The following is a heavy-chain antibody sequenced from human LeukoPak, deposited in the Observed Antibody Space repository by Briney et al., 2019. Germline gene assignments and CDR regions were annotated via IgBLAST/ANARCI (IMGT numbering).Heavy chain of an antibody. Sequence: PGGSLRLSCAASGFTFSSYGMHWVRQAPGKGLEWVADISYDGSNKYYADSVKGRFTISRDNSKNSLYLQMNSLRAEDTAVYYRAKLRWFGGVWGFDYWGEGTLVTVSS. CDR2: ISYDGSNK. J-gene: IGHJ4*02. CDR3: AKLRWFGGVWGFDY. D-gene: IGHD3-16*01. CDR1: GFTFSSYG. V-gene: IGHV3-30*18.